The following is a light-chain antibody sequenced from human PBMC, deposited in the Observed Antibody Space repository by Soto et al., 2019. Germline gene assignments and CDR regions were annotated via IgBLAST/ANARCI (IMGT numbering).Light chain of an antibody. CDR3: CSYAGSFNYV. V-gene: IGLV2-8*01. CDR1: SSDVGGYDY. Sequence: QSALTQSASVSGSPGQSITIPCTGTSSDVGGYDYVSWYQQHPGKVPKLIIYEVIKRPSGVPDRFSGSKSGNTASLTISGLQAEDEADYYCCSYAGSFNYVFGTGTKVTVL. J-gene: IGLJ1*01. CDR2: EVI.